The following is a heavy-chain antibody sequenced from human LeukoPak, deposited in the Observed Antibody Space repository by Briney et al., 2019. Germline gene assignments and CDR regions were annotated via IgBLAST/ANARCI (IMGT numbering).Heavy chain of an antibody. CDR3: ARVVGDFWSGYYLGFDI. J-gene: IGHJ3*02. CDR2: INPNSGGT. Sequence: ASVKVSCKASGYTFTGYYMHWVRQAPGQGLEWMGWINPNSGGTNYAQKFQGRVTMTRDTSISTAYMELSRLRSDDTAVYYCARVVGDFWSGYYLGFDIWGQGTMVTVSS. CDR1: GYTFTGYY. D-gene: IGHD3-3*01. V-gene: IGHV1-2*02.